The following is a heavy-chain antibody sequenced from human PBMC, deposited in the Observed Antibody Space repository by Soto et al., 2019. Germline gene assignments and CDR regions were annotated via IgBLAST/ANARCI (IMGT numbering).Heavy chain of an antibody. V-gene: IGHV1-8*01. J-gene: IGHJ5*02. CDR2: MNPNSGNT. CDR1: GYTLTSYD. D-gene: IGHD4-17*01. Sequence: QVQLVQSEAEVKKPGASVKVSCKASGYTLTSYDINWVRQSTGQGLEYLGWMNPNSGNTAYVQKFQGRVTMTWDTSITTAYMELSSLRSEDTAVYFCARGIKYGAYSRWFDPWGQGTLVTVSS. CDR3: ARGIKYGAYSRWFDP.